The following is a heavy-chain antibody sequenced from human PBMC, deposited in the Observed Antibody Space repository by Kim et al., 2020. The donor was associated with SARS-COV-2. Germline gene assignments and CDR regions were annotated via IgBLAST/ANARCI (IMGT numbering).Heavy chain of an antibody. CDR2: ISAYNGNT. V-gene: IGHV1-18*01. CDR1: GYTFTSYG. D-gene: IGHD6-13*01. Sequence: ASVKVSCKASGYTFTSYGISWVRQAPGQGLEWMGWISAYNGNTNYAQKLQGRVTMTTDTSTSTAYMELRSLRSDDTAVYYCARGGRALAAAGTRTAFDPWGQGTLVTVSS. J-gene: IGHJ5*02. CDR3: ARGGRALAAAGTRTAFDP.